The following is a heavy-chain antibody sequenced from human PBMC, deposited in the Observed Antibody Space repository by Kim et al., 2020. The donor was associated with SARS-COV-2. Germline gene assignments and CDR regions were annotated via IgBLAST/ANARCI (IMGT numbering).Heavy chain of an antibody. D-gene: IGHD3-10*01. CDR3: ARDRSGPPKHYGSGSYYDP. V-gene: IGHV4-31*02. J-gene: IGHJ5*02. Sequence: SRVTISVDTSKNQFSLKLSSVTAADTAVYYCARDRSGPPKHYGSGSYYDPWGQGTLVTVSS.